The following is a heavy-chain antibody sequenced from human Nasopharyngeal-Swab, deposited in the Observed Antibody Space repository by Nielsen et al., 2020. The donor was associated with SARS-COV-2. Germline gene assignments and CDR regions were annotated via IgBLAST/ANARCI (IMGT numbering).Heavy chain of an antibody. CDR2: ITWNSGT. J-gene: IGHJ4*02. CDR1: GFTYDDYA. Sequence: SLKISCAASGFTYDDYAMHWVRQAPGKGLEWVSGITWNSGTGYTDSVKGRFTISSDNAKNSLYLLMNSLRSEDTALYYCARGTADYSNPSFDYWGQGTLVTVPS. V-gene: IGHV3-9*01. D-gene: IGHD4-11*01. CDR3: ARGTADYSNPSFDY.